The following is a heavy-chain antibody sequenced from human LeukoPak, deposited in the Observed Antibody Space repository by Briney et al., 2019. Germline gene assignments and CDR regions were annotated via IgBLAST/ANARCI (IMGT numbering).Heavy chain of an antibody. CDR2: ISYDGSDK. CDR1: GFTFSDYS. J-gene: IGHJ4*02. CDR3: ARANLLRYDY. Sequence: GGSLRLSCAASGFTFSDYSLTGVRRPPARGLRWVAVISYDGSDKYSAASVKGRFTISRDNSKNMVYLQMNSLRAEDTAVYYCARANLLRYDYWGQGTLVTVSS. D-gene: IGHD1-26*01. V-gene: IGHV3-30*03.